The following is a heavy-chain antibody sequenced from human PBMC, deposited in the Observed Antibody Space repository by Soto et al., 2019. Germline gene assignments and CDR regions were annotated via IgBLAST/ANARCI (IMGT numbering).Heavy chain of an antibody. Sequence: SETLSLTYTVSAGSVSRGNYCWSWIRQPPGKGLEWIGFIYYTGSSSYNPPLKSRVTMSLDKSNNQFSLKLTSVTAADTAVYYCARGGWRQIDYWGQGTLVTVS. CDR3: ARGGWRQIDY. D-gene: IGHD3-3*01. V-gene: IGHV4-61*01. J-gene: IGHJ4*02. CDR1: AGSVSRGNYC. CDR2: IYYTGSS.